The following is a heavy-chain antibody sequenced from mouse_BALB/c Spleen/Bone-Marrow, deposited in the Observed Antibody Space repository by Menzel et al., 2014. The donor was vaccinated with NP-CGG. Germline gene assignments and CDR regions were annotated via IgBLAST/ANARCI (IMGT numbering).Heavy chain of an antibody. Sequence: EVKVEESGGGLVQPGGSRKLSCAASGFTFSSFGMHWVRQAPEKGLEWVAYISSGRSTIYYADTVKGRFTISRDNPKNTLFLQMTSLRSEDTAMYYCARSYYGSSYYFDYWGQGTTLTVSS. CDR1: GFTFSSFG. CDR3: ARSYYGSSYYFDY. V-gene: IGHV5-17*02. CDR2: ISSGRSTI. J-gene: IGHJ2*01. D-gene: IGHD1-1*01.